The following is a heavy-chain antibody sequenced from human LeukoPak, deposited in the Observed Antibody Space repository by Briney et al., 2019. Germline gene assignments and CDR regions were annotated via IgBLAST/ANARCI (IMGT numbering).Heavy chain of an antibody. V-gene: IGHV4-34*01. J-gene: IGHJ2*01. CDR2: INHSGST. CDR3: ARVGLTQWELPTRDWYFDL. Sequence: SETLSLTCAVYGGSFSGYYWSWIRQPPGKGLEWIGEINHSGSTNYNPSLKSRVTISVDTSKNQFSLKLSSVTAADTAVYYCARVGLTQWELPTRDWYFDLWGRGTLVTVSS. D-gene: IGHD1-26*01. CDR1: GGSFSGYY.